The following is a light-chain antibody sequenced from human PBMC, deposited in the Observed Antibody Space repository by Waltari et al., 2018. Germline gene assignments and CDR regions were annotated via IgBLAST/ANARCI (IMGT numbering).Light chain of an antibody. CDR3: QQYNNWPLT. CDR1: QSVTNN. J-gene: IGKJ4*01. V-gene: IGKV3-15*01. CDR2: RAS. Sequence: EIVMTHSPATLSLSPGERATLSCRASQSVTNNLAWYQQKPGQAPRLLIYRASTRATSIPARISGSGSGTEFTLTISSLQSEDFAFYYCQQYNNWPLTFGGWTKVEIK.